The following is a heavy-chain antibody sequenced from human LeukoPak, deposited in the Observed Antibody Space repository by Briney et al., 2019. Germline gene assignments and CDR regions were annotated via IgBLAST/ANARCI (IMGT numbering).Heavy chain of an antibody. CDR1: GGTFSSYA. CDR2: IIPILGIA. V-gene: IGHV1-69*04. CDR3: ALIGDHAWFDP. Sequence: ASVKVSCTASGGTFSSYAISWVRQAPGQGLEWMGRIIPILGIANYAPEFQGRLTMTRDTSITTAYVELSTLRSDDTAVYYCALIGDHAWFDPWGQGTLVTVSS. D-gene: IGHD3-10*01. J-gene: IGHJ5*02.